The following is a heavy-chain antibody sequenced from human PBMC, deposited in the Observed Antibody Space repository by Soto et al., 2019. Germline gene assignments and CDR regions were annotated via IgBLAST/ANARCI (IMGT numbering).Heavy chain of an antibody. CDR2: IIPIFGTA. CDR1: EGTFSSYA. V-gene: IGHV1-69*01. CDR3: ASGSVVVTAIHWYFDL. D-gene: IGHD2-21*02. J-gene: IGHJ2*01. Sequence: QVQLVQSGAEVKKPGSSVKVSCKASEGTFSSYAISWVRQAPGQGLEWMGGIIPIFGTANYAQKFQGRVTITADESTSTAYMELSSLRSEDTAVYYCASGSVVVTAIHWYFDLWGRGTLVTVSS.